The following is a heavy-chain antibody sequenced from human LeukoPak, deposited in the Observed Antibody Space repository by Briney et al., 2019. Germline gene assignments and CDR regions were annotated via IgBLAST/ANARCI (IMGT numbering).Heavy chain of an antibody. D-gene: IGHD6-19*01. J-gene: IGHJ6*02. CDR2: IIPIFGIA. CDR1: GGTFSSYA. CDR3: ASVAHQNYYYYGMDV. Sequence: ASVKVSCKASGGTFSSYAISWVRQAPGQGLDWTGRIIPIFGIANYAQKFQGRVTITADKSTSTAYMELSSLRSEDTAVYYCASVAHQNYYYYGMDVWGQGTTVTVSS. V-gene: IGHV1-69*04.